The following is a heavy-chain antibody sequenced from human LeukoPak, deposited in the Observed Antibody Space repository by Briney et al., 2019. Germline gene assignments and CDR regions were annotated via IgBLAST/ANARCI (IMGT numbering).Heavy chain of an antibody. J-gene: IGHJ4*02. D-gene: IGHD4-23*01. Sequence: GGSLRLSCTVSGFTVSSNSMSWVRQAPGKGLEWISYISSSSTAIYYADSVKGRFTISRDNANNSLYLEMNSLRAEDTAVYYCARHVSGRWELFFDSWGQGALVTVSS. CDR2: ISSSSTAI. CDR1: GFTVSSNS. V-gene: IGHV3-48*04. CDR3: ARHVSGRWELFFDS.